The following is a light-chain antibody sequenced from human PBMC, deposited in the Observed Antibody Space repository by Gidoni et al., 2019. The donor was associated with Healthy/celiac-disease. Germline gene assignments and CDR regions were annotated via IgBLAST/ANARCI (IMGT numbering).Light chain of an antibody. CDR2: GAS. CDR3: QQYNNWPYT. V-gene: IGKV3-15*01. J-gene: IGKJ2*01. Sequence: ELVMTQSPATLSVSPGERATLSCRASQSVSSNLAWYQQKPGQAPRLLIYGASTRDTGIPARFSGSGSGTEFTLTISSLQSEDFAVYYCQQYNNWPYTFGQGTKLEIK. CDR1: QSVSSN.